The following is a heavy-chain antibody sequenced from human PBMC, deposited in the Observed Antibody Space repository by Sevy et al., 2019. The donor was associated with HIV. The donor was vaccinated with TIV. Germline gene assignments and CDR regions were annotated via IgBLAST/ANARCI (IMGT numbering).Heavy chain of an antibody. V-gene: IGHV4-30-4*01. CDR3: ARDFNTNDYHWLHAFDI. J-gene: IGHJ3*02. Sequence: SETLSLTCTVSGGSISSGDYYWSWIRQPPGKGLEWIGYIYYSGSTYYKPSLKSRVTISVDTSKNQFSLKLSSVTAADTAVYYCARDFNTNDYHWLHAFDIWGQGTMVTVSS. D-gene: IGHD2-8*01. CDR2: IYYSGST. CDR1: GGSISSGDYY.